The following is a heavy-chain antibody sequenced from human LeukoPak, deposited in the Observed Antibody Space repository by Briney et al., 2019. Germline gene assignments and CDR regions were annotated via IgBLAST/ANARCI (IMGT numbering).Heavy chain of an antibody. D-gene: IGHD6-6*01. CDR2: IRYDGSNK. J-gene: IGHJ5*02. CDR1: GFTFSSYG. Sequence: PGGSLRLSCAASGFTFSSYGMRWVRQAPGKGLEGVAFIRYDGSNKYYADSVKGRFIISRDNSKNTLYLQMNSLRAEDTAVYYCAKSGLGYSSSAMVRYNWFDPWGQGTLVTVSS. V-gene: IGHV3-30*02. CDR3: AKSGLGYSSSAMVRYNWFDP.